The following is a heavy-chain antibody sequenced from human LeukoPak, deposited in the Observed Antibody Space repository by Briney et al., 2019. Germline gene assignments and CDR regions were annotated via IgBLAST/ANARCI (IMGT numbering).Heavy chain of an antibody. Sequence: SQTLSLTCTVSGGSISSGGYYWSWIRQHPGKGLEWIGYIYYSGSTYYNPSLKSRVTISVDTSKNQFSLKLSSVTAADTAVYYRARSWPKYCSSTSCYRWAQGWFDPWGQGTLVTVSS. CDR1: GGSISSGGYY. V-gene: IGHV4-31*03. D-gene: IGHD2-2*01. CDR3: ARSWPKYCSSTSCYRWAQGWFDP. J-gene: IGHJ5*02. CDR2: IYYSGST.